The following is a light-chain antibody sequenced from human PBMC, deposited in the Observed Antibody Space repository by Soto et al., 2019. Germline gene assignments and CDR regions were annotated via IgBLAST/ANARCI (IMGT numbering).Light chain of an antibody. CDR1: QSVSSSY. CDR2: GAS. J-gene: IGKJ1*01. CDR3: QQYDSSPKT. V-gene: IGKV3-20*01. Sequence: EIVLTQSPGTLSLSPGERATLSFSSSQSVSSSYLAWYQQKPGQAPRLLIYGASSRATGIPDRFSGSGSGTDFTLTISRLEPEDFAVYYCQQYDSSPKTFGQGTKVDIK.